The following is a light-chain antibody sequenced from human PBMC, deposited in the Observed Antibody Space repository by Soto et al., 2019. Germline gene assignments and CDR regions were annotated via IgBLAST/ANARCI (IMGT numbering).Light chain of an antibody. V-gene: IGKV1-39*01. CDR2: AAS. CDR3: QQSYSTPHT. CDR1: QSISSY. Sequence: DIQMTQSPSSLSASVGERLTITCRGSQSISSYLNWYQQKPGKAPKLLIYAASSLQSGVPSRFSGSGSGTDFTLTISSLQPEDFTTYYCQQSYSTPHTFGGGTKVDIK. J-gene: IGKJ4*01.